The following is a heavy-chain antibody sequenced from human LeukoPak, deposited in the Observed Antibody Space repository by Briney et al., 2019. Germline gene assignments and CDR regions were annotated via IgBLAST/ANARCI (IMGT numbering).Heavy chain of an antibody. Sequence: QPGGSLRLSCAASGFTFKLFSMNWVRQAPGKGLEWVAAISASGAITTYAESLKGRFTISRDNSKNTVYLQMNSLSAEDTAVYYCAKARAGGYNYGPFDYWGQGTLVTVSS. J-gene: IGHJ4*02. CDR2: ISASGAIT. CDR3: AKARAGGYNYGPFDY. D-gene: IGHD5-18*01. V-gene: IGHV3-23*01. CDR1: GFTFKLFS.